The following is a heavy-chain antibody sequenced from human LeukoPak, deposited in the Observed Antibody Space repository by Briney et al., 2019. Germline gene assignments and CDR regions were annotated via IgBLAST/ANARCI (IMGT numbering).Heavy chain of an antibody. CDR3: AVGGIAAAGTIDY. CDR2: INPNSGGT. J-gene: IGHJ4*02. Sequence: ASVKVSCKASGYTFTGYYMHWVRQAPGQGLEWMGWINPNSGGTNYAQKFQGWVTMTRDTSISTAYMELSRLRSDDTAVYYCAVGGIAAAGTIDYWGQGTLVTVSS. CDR1: GYTFTGYY. V-gene: IGHV1-2*04. D-gene: IGHD6-13*01.